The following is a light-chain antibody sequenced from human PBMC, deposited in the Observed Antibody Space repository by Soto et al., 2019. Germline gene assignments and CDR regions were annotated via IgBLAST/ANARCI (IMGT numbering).Light chain of an antibody. CDR2: DAS. CDR3: QQYGSSQGT. CDR1: QTVNTY. V-gene: IGKV3-11*01. Sequence: EIVLTQSPATLSLSPGERATLSCRASQTVNTYLAWYQQKPGQAPRLLIYDASSRATGIPARFTGSGSGTDFTLTISSLEPEDFAVYYCQQYGSSQGTFGQGTKVEIK. J-gene: IGKJ1*01.